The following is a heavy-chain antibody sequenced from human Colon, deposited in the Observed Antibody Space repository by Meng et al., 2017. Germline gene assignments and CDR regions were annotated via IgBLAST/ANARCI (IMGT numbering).Heavy chain of an antibody. J-gene: IGHJ4*02. Sequence: GESLKISCKGSGYSFTSYWIGRVRQMPGKGLEWMGIIYPGDPDTRYSPSFQGQVTISADKSISTAYLQWSSLKASDTAMYYCARRRGGYSSSWYYFDYWGQGTLVTVSS. CDR2: IYPGDPDT. CDR1: GYSFTSYW. V-gene: IGHV5-51*01. CDR3: ARRRGGYSSSWYYFDY. D-gene: IGHD6-13*01.